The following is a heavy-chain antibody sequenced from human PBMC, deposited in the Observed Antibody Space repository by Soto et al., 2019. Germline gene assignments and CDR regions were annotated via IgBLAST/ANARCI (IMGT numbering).Heavy chain of an antibody. CDR2: IWFDGSNE. CDR3: ARGSLYCSSTSCSYGMDV. Sequence: PGGSLRLSCAASGFTFSDYGMHWVRQAPGEGLQWVAVIWFDGSNEHYADSVKGRFTISRDNSKTTLYLQMYSLRAGDTAVYYCARGSLYCSSTSCSYGMDVWGQGTTVTVSS. D-gene: IGHD2-15*01. V-gene: IGHV3-33*01. CDR1: GFTFSDYG. J-gene: IGHJ6*02.